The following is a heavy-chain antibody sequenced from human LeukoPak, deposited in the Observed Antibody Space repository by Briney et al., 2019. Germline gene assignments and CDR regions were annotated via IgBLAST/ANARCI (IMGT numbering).Heavy chain of an antibody. D-gene: IGHD6-6*01. CDR1: GDSISSGDYY. CDR2: IYHSGST. V-gene: IGHV4-38-2*02. J-gene: IGHJ4*02. Sequence: SETLSLTCTVSGDSISSGDYYWSWIRQPAGKGLEWIGSIYHSGSTYYNPSLKSRVTISVDTSKNQFSLKLSSVTAADTAVYYCARDLGIAARPDYWGQGTLVTVSS. CDR3: ARDLGIAARPDY.